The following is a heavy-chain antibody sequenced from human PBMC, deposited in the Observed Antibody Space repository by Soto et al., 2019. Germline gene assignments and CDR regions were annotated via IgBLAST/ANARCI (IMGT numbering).Heavy chain of an antibody. CDR3: ARHDGRWDGTAEDI. CDR1: GGSISSGGYS. D-gene: IGHD1-26*01. Sequence: SETLSLTCAVSGGSISSGGYSWSWIRQPPGKGLEWIGYIYHSGSTYYNQSLKSRVTISVDRSKNQFSLKLSSVTAADTAVYYCARHDGRWDGTAEDIWGEGTMVTV. V-gene: IGHV4-30-2*01. CDR2: IYHSGST. J-gene: IGHJ3*02.